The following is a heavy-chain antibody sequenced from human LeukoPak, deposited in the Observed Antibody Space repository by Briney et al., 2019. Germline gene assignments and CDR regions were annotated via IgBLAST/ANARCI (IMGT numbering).Heavy chain of an antibody. CDR2: IYYSRST. J-gene: IGHJ5*02. CDR1: GGSISSYY. Sequence: PSETLSLTCTVSGGSISSYYWSWIRQPPGKGLEWIGYIYYSRSTNYNPSLKSRVTISVDTSKNQFSLKLSSVTAADTAVYYCARQVDWFDPWGQGTLVTVSS. V-gene: IGHV4-59*01. CDR3: ARQVDWFDP.